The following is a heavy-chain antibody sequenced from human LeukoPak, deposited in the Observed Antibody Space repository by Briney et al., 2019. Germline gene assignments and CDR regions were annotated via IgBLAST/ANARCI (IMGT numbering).Heavy chain of an antibody. CDR3: TSSESSGDWYFDL. D-gene: IGHD6-19*01. Sequence: GGSLRLSCTASGFTFSSYSMNWVRQAPGKGLEWVSYISSSSSTIYYADSVKGRFTISRDDSKNTAYLQMNSLKTEDTAVYYCTSSESSGDWYFDLWGRGTLVTVSS. V-gene: IGHV3-48*01. CDR1: GFTFSSYS. CDR2: ISSSSSTI. J-gene: IGHJ2*01.